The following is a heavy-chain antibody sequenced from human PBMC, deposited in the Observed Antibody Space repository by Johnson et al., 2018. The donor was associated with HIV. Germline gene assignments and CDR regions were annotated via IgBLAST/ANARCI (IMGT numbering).Heavy chain of an antibody. CDR3: TTDRI. CDR1: GFTFDDYA. J-gene: IGHJ3*02. V-gene: IGHV3-9*01. CDR2: ISWTGGST. Sequence: VQLVESGGGLVQPGRSLRLSCAASGFTFDDYAMHWVRQAPGKGLEWVSGISWTGGSTGYADSVKGRSTISRDNAKNSLYLQMNSLKTEDTAVYYCTTDRIWGQGTMVTVSS.